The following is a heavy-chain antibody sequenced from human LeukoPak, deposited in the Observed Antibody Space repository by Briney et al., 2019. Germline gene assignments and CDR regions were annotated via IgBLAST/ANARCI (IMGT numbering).Heavy chain of an antibody. V-gene: IGHV3-21*06. Sequence: GGSLRLSCAASGXSFSGYSMNWVRGAPGKGLEWVSSISSRSSYIYYADSLKGRFTISRDNAKNSLHLQMKGLRVEDTAVYYCARGAFDYPGRDYFDYWGQGTQVTVSS. CDR3: ARGAFDYPGRDYFDY. CDR2: ISSRSSYI. J-gene: IGHJ4*02. CDR1: GXSFSGYS. D-gene: IGHD3-9*01.